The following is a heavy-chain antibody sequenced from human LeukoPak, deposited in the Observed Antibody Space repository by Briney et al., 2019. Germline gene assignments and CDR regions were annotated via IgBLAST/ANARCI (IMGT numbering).Heavy chain of an antibody. CDR2: INAGNGNT. CDR1: GYTFTSYA. D-gene: IGHD6-13*01. V-gene: IGHV1-3*01. J-gene: IGHJ5*02. Sequence: GASVKVSCKASGYTFTSYAMHWVRQAPGQRLEWMGWINAGNGNTKYSQKFQGRVTITRDTSASTAYMELSSLRSEDTAVYYCARERQQLEPNWFDPWGQGTLVTVSS. CDR3: ARERQQLEPNWFDP.